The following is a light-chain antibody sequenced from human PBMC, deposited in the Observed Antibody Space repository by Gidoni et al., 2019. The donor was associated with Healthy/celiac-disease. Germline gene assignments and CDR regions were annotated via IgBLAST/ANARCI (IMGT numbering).Light chain of an antibody. CDR2: AAS. CDR3: QQSYCTPLYA. V-gene: IGKV1-39*01. Sequence: DIQMTQSPSSLSASVGDRVTITCRASQSISSYLNWYQQKPGKAPNLLIYAASSLQSGVPSRFSGSGSGTDFTLTTSSLQPEDFATYYCQQSYCTPLYAFXQXTKLEIK. J-gene: IGKJ2*01. CDR1: QSISSY.